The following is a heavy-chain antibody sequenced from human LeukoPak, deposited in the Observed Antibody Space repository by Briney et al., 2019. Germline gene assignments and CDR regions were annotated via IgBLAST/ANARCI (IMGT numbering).Heavy chain of an antibody. Sequence: GGSLRLSCAASGFTFSSYSMNWVRQAPGKGLEWVSYIISSSSTIYYADSVKGRFTISRDNAKNSLYLQMNSLRDEDTAVYYCARESYDYIWGSYYFDYWGQGTLVTVSS. V-gene: IGHV3-48*02. J-gene: IGHJ4*02. CDR2: IISSSSTI. CDR1: GFTFSSYS. CDR3: ARESYDYIWGSYYFDY. D-gene: IGHD3-16*01.